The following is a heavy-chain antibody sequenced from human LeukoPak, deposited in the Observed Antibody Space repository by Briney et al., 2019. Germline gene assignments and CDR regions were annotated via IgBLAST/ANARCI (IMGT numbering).Heavy chain of an antibody. CDR1: GGSISSSNW. Sequence: SETLSLTCAVSGGSISSSNWWSWVRQPPGKGLEWIGEIYHSGSTNYNPSLKSRVTISVDKSKNQFSLKLSSVTAADTAVYYCATLLLGGYSGYVRGQGRGWGFDYWGQGTLVTVSS. CDR2: IYHSGST. CDR3: ATLLLGGYSGYVRGQGRGWGFDY. D-gene: IGHD5-12*01. J-gene: IGHJ4*02. V-gene: IGHV4-4*02.